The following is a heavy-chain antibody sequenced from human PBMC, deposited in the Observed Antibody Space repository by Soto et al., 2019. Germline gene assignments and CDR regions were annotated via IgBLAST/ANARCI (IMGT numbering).Heavy chain of an antibody. CDR3: AKGLGDYYDSSGYYYVNYYYGMDV. CDR2: ISYDGSNK. J-gene: IGHJ6*02. CDR1: GFTFSSYG. V-gene: IGHV3-30*18. D-gene: IGHD3-22*01. Sequence: GGSLRLSCAASGFTFSSYGMHWVRQAPGKGLEWVAVISYDGSNKYYADSVKGRFTISRDNSKNTLYMQMNSLRAEDTAVYYCAKGLGDYYDSSGYYYVNYYYGMDVWGQGTTVTVSS.